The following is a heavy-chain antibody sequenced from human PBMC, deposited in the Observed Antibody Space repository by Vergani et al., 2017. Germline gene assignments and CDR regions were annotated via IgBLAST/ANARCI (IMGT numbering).Heavy chain of an antibody. Sequence: EVQLVESGGGLVQPGGSLRLSCAASGFTFSSYEMNWVRQAPGKGLEWVSYISSSGSTIYYADSVKGRFTISRDNAKNSLYLQMNSLRVEDTAVYYCARLTQGTATPYFHHWGQGTLVTVSS. CDR1: GFTFSSYE. CDR3: ARLTQGTATPYFHH. D-gene: IGHD2-2*01. CDR2: ISSSGSTI. V-gene: IGHV3-48*03. J-gene: IGHJ1*01.